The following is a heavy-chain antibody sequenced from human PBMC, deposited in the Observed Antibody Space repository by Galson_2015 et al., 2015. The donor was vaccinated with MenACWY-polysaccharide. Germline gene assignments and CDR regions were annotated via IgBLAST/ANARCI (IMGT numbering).Heavy chain of an antibody. CDR2: ISSGGTI. V-gene: IGHV3-48*02. CDR1: GFTFSSYS. D-gene: IGHD6-6*01. CDR3: AKAHIAARPDRRMVHYYYMDV. J-gene: IGHJ6*03. Sequence: SLRLSCAASGFTFSSYSMNWVRQAPGKGLEWVSYISSGGTIYYADSVKGRFTISRDNAKNSLYLQMNSLRDDDTAVYYCAKAHIAARPDRRMVHYYYMDVWGKGTMVTVSS.